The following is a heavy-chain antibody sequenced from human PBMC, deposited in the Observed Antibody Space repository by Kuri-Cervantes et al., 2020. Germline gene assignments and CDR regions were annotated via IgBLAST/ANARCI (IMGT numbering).Heavy chain of an antibody. V-gene: IGHV4-61*01. CDR2: IYYSGST. CDR1: GYSISSGSYY. J-gene: IGHJ4*02. CDR3: ATYSSSWYFFDY. Sequence: GSLRLSCTVSGYSISSGSYYWSWIRQPPGKGLEWIGYIYYSGSTDYNPSLKSRVTISVDTSKNQFSLKLSSVTAADTAVYYCATYSSSWYFFDYWGQGTLVTVSS. D-gene: IGHD6-13*01.